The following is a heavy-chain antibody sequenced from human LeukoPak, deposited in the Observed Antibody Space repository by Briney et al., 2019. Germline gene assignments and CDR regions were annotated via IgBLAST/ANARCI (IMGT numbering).Heavy chain of an antibody. D-gene: IGHD4-17*01. CDR2: ITVNGGTT. CDR3: ARDPNGDYVGAFDFQR. V-gene: IGHV3-23*01. CDR1: GFTFTNYA. Sequence: PGGSLRLSCAASGFTFTNYAMTWVRQAPGKGLEWVSSITVNGGTTYYADSGKGRFTISRDNYRNTLYLHMNSLRAEDTAVYYCARDPNGDYVGAFDFQRWGQGTLVTVSS. J-gene: IGHJ1*01.